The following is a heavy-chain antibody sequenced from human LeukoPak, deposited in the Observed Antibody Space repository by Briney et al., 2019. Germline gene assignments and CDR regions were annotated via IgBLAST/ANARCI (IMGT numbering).Heavy chain of an antibody. J-gene: IGHJ4*01. V-gene: IGHV3-7*03. CDR3: AKDGRPDTYGIFDL. Sequence: GGSLRLSCAASGFMFSSNWMSWVRLAPGKGLEWVANIKEDGTETYYVDSVKGRFTISRDNAKNSLYLQMNSLRVEDTAVYYGAKDGRPDTYGIFDLGGHGTLVTVSS. CDR2: IKEDGTET. D-gene: IGHD1-1*01. CDR1: GFMFSSNW.